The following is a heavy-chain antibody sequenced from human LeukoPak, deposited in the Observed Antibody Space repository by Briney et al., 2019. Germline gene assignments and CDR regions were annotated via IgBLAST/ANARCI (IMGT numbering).Heavy chain of an antibody. CDR3: ARETRPSHYYDSSRYYAY. V-gene: IGHV1-69*04. CDR2: IIPILGIA. Sequence: SVKVSCKASGGTFSSYTISWARQAPGQGREWMGRIIPILGIANYAQKFQGRVTITADESTSTAYMELSSLRSEDTAVYYCARETRPSHYYDSSRYYAYWGQGTLVTVSS. J-gene: IGHJ4*02. D-gene: IGHD3-22*01. CDR1: GGTFSSYT.